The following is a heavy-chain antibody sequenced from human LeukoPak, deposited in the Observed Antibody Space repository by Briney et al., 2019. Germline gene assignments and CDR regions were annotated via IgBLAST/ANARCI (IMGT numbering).Heavy chain of an antibody. CDR1: GFTFSTYG. D-gene: IGHD3-10*01. V-gene: IGHV3-23*01. CDR3: AMDPGSGVRGWFDP. Sequence: GGSLRLSCEASGFTFSTYGMTWVRQAPGKGLEWVSAISGSGGSTYYADSAKGRFTISRDSSKNTLNLQMNSLRAEDTAVYYCAMDPGSGVRGWFDPWGQGTLVTVSS. J-gene: IGHJ5*02. CDR2: ISGSGGST.